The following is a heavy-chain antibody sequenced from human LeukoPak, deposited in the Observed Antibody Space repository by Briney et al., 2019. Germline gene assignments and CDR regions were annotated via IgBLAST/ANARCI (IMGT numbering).Heavy chain of an antibody. CDR1: GFTFSSHW. CDR3: ARDPAYGALDY. V-gene: IGHV3-7*01. D-gene: IGHD4-17*01. CDR2: INGDGSVK. J-gene: IGHJ4*02. Sequence: GGSLRLSCAASGFTFSSHWMTWVRQFPGKELERVANINGDGSVKNHVDSVKGRFTISRDNARNSLYLQMNSLRAEDTAIYYCARDPAYGALDYWGPGTLVTVSS.